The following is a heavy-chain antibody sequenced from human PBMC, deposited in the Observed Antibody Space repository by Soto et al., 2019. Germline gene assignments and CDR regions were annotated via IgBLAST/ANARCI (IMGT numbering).Heavy chain of an antibody. CDR2: ISAYNGNT. J-gene: IGHJ4*02. CDR3: ARGGGRVYSSSWYYFDY. Sequence: ASVKVSCKASGYTFTSYGIGWVRQAPGQGLERKGWISAYNGNTNYAQKLQGRVTMTTDTSTSTAYMELRSLRSDDTAVYYCARGGGRVYSSSWYYFDYWGQGTLVTVSS. D-gene: IGHD6-13*01. V-gene: IGHV1-18*01. CDR1: GYTFTSYG.